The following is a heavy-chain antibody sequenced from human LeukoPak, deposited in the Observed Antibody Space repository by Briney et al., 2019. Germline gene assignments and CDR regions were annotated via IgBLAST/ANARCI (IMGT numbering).Heavy chain of an antibody. CDR2: ISSYNDNT. Sequence: ASVKVSCKASDYSFISYGISWVRQAPGQGLEWMGWISSYNDNTNYAQKFQGRVTLTTDTSTSTAYMELRSLRSDDTAVYYCARQYYYDSSGLPDYWGQGTLVTVSS. D-gene: IGHD3-22*01. CDR3: ARQYYYDSSGLPDY. V-gene: IGHV1-18*01. CDR1: DYSFISYG. J-gene: IGHJ4*02.